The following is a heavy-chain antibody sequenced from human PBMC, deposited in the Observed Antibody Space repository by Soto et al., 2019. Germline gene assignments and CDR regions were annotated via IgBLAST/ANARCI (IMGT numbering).Heavy chain of an antibody. CDR3: ARVRGDYFNWFDP. Sequence: SETLSLTCTVSGGSVSSGGFHWGWVRQPPGKGLEWIAYIHSSGGTDYSPSLKTRVTISLDRSKNQFSLKVNSVTDADTAVYYCARVRGDYFNWFDPWGQGTPVTVSS. CDR2: IHSSGGT. J-gene: IGHJ5*02. D-gene: IGHD4-17*01. CDR1: GGSVSSGGFH. V-gene: IGHV4-61*08.